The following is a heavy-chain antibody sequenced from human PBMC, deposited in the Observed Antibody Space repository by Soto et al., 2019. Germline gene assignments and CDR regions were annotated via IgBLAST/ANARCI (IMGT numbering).Heavy chain of an antibody. V-gene: IGHV4-34*01. CDR1: GGSFRGYQ. CDR2: INHSGST. CDR3: ARYGDVTPLRYGMDV. D-gene: IGHD7-27*01. Sequence: QVQLQQWGAGLLKPSETLSLTCAVYGGSFRGYQWSWIRQAPGKGLEWIGEINHSGSTNYSPSLKSRVTISIDTSKNQFSLMLSSVTAADTAMYYCARYGDVTPLRYGMDVWVQGTTVTVSS. J-gene: IGHJ6*02.